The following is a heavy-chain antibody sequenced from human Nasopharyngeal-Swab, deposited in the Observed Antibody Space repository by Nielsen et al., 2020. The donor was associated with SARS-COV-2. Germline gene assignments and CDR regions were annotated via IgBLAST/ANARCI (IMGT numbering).Heavy chain of an antibody. CDR3: ARGEIVVVPAASYYYYYGMDV. J-gene: IGHJ6*02. CDR2: ISAYNGNT. V-gene: IGHV1-18*01. D-gene: IGHD2-2*01. CDR1: GYTFTSYG. Sequence: ASVKVSCKASGYTFTSYGINWVRQAPGQGLEWMGWISAYNGNTNYAQKLQGRVTMTTDTSTSTAYMELRSLRSDDTAVYYCARGEIVVVPAASYYYYYGMDVWGQGTTVTVSS.